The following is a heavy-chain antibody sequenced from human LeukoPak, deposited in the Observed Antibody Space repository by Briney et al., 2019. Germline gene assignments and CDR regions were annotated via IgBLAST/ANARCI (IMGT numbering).Heavy chain of an antibody. J-gene: IGHJ2*01. Sequence: PSETLSLTCTVSGGSISSYYWSWFRQTPGKGPAWIGYIYYSGSTKYNPSLKSRVTISVDRSKNQFALKLNSVTAADTAVYYCARYWRVQLWPHWYFDLWGRGSLVTVSS. V-gene: IGHV4-59*01. CDR2: IYYSGST. CDR3: ARYWRVQLWPHWYFDL. CDR1: GGSISSYY. D-gene: IGHD5-18*01.